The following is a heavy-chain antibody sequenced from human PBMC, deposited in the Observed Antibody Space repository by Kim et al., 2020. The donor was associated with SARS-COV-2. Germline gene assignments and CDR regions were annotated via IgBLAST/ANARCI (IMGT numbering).Heavy chain of an antibody. CDR2: IDWDDDK. J-gene: IGHJ4*02. Sequence: SGPTLVNPTQTLTLTCTFSGFSLSTSGMCVSWIRQPPGKALEWLARIDWDDDKHYSTSLKTRLTISKDTAKNQVVLTITNMDPVDTATYYFPRIPPLVRGASDYWGQGTLVTVSS. CDR3: PRIPPLVRGASDY. V-gene: IGHV2-70*11. D-gene: IGHD3-10*01. CDR1: GFSLSTSGMC.